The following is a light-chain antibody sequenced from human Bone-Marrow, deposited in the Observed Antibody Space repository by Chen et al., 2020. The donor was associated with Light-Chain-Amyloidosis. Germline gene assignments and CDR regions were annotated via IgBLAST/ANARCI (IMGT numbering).Light chain of an antibody. CDR2: AAS. CDR3: EQYSSRQYA. J-gene: IGKJ2*01. CDR1: QSVTSDY. Sequence: EIVLTQSPGTLSLSPGERATLSCRASQSVTSDYLAWYQQKYGQAPRLLIYAASSRATGIPDRFNDCGTGADFTLSVSGLGPEDVAVYYCEQYSSRQYAVGQGTKLE. V-gene: IGKV3-20*01.